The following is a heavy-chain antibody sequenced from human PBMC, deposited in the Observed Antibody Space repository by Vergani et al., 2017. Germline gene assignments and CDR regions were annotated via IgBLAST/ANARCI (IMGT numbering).Heavy chain of an antibody. Sequence: QLQLQESGPGLVKPSETLSLPCTVSGGSISSSSYYWGWLRQPPGKGLEWIGSIYYSGSTYYNPSLKSRVTISVDTSKNQFSLKLSSVTAADTAVYYCASYVTALDYFDCWGQGTLVTVSS. CDR1: GGSISSSSYY. J-gene: IGHJ4*02. V-gene: IGHV4-39*01. CDR2: IYYSGST. CDR3: ASYVTALDYFDC. D-gene: IGHD2-21*02.